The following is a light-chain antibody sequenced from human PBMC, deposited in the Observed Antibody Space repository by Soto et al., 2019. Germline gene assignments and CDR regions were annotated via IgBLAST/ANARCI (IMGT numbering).Light chain of an antibody. V-gene: IGKV3-15*01. CDR1: QSVSIN. Sequence: EIVMTQSPVTLSVSPGDRATLSCRASQSVSINLAWYQQKPGQAPRLLIYGASTRATGVPGRFSGSGSGTEFTLTISALQSEDFATYYCQQLKTYPETFGQGTKVEIK. CDR2: GAS. CDR3: QQLKTYPET. J-gene: IGKJ1*01.